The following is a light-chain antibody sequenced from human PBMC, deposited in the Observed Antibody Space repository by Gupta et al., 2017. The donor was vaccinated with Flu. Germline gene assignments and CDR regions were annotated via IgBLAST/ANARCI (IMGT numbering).Light chain of an antibody. V-gene: IGKV2-30*01. CDR3: RQWKPCPWT. CDR1: QSRVYSDGYTY. J-gene: IGKJ1*01. Sequence: DVVMTQSPLSLPVTLGQPASISCRSSQSRVYSDGYTYLHWFQQRPGQSPRRLLYKVSHRDSGVPHRFSGSGSGTAFTLEIISGEAADVVIYYCRQWKPCPWTFGQGTXVEIK. CDR2: KVS.